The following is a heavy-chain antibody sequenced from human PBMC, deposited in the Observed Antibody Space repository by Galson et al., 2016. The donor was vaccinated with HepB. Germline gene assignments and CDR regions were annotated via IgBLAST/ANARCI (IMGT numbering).Heavy chain of an antibody. D-gene: IGHD3-10*01. CDR1: GFSVSSNH. CDR3: AGSSRAWGPDGFDI. Sequence: SLRLSCAASGFSVSSNHMGWVRQAPGKGLEWVSVLFNDDNTSHGGSVRGRFTISRDNSKNTLFLQMNSLSAEDTAVYYCAGSSRAWGPDGFDIWGQGTMVTVSS. CDR2: LFNDDNT. J-gene: IGHJ3*02. V-gene: IGHV3-53*01.